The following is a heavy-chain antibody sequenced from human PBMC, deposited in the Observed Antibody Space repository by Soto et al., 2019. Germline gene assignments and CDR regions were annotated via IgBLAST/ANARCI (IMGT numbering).Heavy chain of an antibody. CDR3: ARDPVDPNTWFGELPLDY. CDR2: IIPILGIA. V-gene: IGHV1-69*04. Sequence: GASVKVSCKASGGTFGSCTSSWVRQAPRQGLEWMGRIIPILGIANYAQKFQGRVTITADKSTSTAYMELSSLRSEDTAVYYCARDPVDPNTWFGELPLDYWGQGTLVTVSS. D-gene: IGHD3-10*01. J-gene: IGHJ4*02. CDR1: GGTFGSCT.